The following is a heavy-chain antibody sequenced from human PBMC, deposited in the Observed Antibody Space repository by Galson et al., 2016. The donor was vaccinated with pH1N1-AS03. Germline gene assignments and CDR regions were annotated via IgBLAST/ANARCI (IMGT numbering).Heavy chain of an antibody. CDR1: GITFSSSS. D-gene: IGHD3-10*01. CDR3: AGASYFGSGSRAFGY. Sequence: SLRLSCAVSGITFSSSSMNWVRQAPGKGLEWVASISSGGNAIYYADKLKGRFAVSRDNANNLLFLQMNSLRAEATAVYYWAGASYFGSGSRAFGYWGQGTLVTVSS. CDR2: ISSGGNAI. J-gene: IGHJ4*02. V-gene: IGHV3-21*06.